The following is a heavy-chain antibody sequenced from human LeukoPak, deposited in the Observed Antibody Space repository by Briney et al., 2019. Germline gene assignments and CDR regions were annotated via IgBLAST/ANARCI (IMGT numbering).Heavy chain of an antibody. CDR2: FDPEDGET. V-gene: IGHV1-24*01. Sequence: ASVKVSCKVSGYTLTELSMHWVRQAPGKGLEWMGGFDPEDGETIYAQKFQGRVTMTEDTSTDTAYMELSSLRSEDTAVYYCARDALPYYYGSGSYYHYFDYWGQGTLVTVSS. CDR3: ARDALPYYYGSGSYYHYFDY. CDR1: GYTLTELS. J-gene: IGHJ4*02. D-gene: IGHD3-10*01.